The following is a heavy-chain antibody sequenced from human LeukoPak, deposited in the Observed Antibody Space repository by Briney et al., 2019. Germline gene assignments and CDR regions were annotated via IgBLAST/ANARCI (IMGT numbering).Heavy chain of an antibody. CDR2: MNPNSGNT. D-gene: IGHD4-17*01. CDR3: ARFYGADFDY. J-gene: IGHJ4*02. CDR1: GYTFTSYD. V-gene: IGHV1-8*01. Sequence: ASVKVSCTASGYTFTSYDINWVRQTTGQGLEWMGWMNPNSGNTGYPQKFQGRVTMTRGTSISTAYMELSNLRSEDTAVYYCARFYGADFDYWGQGTLVTVSS.